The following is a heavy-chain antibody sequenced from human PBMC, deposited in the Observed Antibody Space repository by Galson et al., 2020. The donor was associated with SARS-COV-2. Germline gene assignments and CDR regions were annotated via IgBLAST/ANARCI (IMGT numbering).Heavy chain of an antibody. CDR3: ARDGQTSSGWAFDY. CDR1: GFTFSSPA. Sequence: GGSLSLSCAASGFTFSSPAMHWVRQAPGTGLEWVAQIFFDGSDKYYGDSVKGRFTISRDSSKNTVYLQMNNLRADDTAVYYCARDGQTSSGWAFDYWGQGTLVTVSS. CDR2: IFFDGSDK. D-gene: IGHD6-19*01. J-gene: IGHJ4*02. V-gene: IGHV3-33*01.